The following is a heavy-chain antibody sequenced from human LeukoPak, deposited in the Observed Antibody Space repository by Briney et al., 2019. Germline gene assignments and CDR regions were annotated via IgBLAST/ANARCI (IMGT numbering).Heavy chain of an antibody. CDR1: SXX. D-gene: IGHD2-15*01. CDR2: ISSSSSTI. J-gene: IGHJ4*02. Sequence: SXXMNWVRQAPGKGLEWVSYISSSSSTIYYADSVKGRLTISRDNAKNSLYLQMNGLRAEDRAVYYCARDLGSLWYFDYWGQGTLVTVSS. CDR3: ARDLGSLWYFDY. V-gene: IGHV3-48*01.